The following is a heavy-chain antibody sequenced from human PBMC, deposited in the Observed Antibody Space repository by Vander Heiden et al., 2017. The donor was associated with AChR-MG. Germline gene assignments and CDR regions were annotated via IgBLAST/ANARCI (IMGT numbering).Heavy chain of an antibody. J-gene: IGHJ6*03. CDR3: FGSGSQIGDYYYYYMDV. V-gene: IGHV7-4-1*02. CDR1: GYTFTSYA. CDR2: INTNTGNP. D-gene: IGHD3-10*01. Sequence: QVQLVHSGSELKKPGASVKVSCKASGYTFTSYAMNWVRQAPGQGREWMGWINTNTGNPTYAQGFTGRFVFSLDTSVSTAYLQISSLKAEDTAVYYCFGSGSQIGDYYYYYMDVWGKGTTVTVSS.